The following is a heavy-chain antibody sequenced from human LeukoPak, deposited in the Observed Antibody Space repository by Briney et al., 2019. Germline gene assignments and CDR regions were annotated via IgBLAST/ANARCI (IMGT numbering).Heavy chain of an antibody. V-gene: IGHV3-43*01. D-gene: IGHD3-10*01. CDR2: ISWDGGST. Sequence: GGSLRLSCAASGFTFDDYTMHWVRQAPGKGLEWVSLISWDGGSTYYADSVKGRFTISRDNSKNSLYLQMNSLRAEDTAVYYCARAGPFYYGSGSSVVYYMDVWGKGTTVTISS. J-gene: IGHJ6*03. CDR1: GFTFDDYT. CDR3: ARAGPFYYGSGSSVVYYMDV.